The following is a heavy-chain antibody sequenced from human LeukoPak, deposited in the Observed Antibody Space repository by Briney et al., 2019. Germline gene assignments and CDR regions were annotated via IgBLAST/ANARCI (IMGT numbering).Heavy chain of an antibody. CDR3: ARQYYYDSREAGY. CDR1: GYSFTSYW. Sequence: GESLKISCKGSGYSFTSYWIGWVRQMPGKGLEWIGIIYPGDSDTRYSPSFQGQVTISADKSISTAYLQWSSLKASDTAMYYCARQYYYDSREAGYWGQGTLVTVSS. CDR2: IYPGDSDT. D-gene: IGHD3-22*01. V-gene: IGHV5-51*01. J-gene: IGHJ4*02.